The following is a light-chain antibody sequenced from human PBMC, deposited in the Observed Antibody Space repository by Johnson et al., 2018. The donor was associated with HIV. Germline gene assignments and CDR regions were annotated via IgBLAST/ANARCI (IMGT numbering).Light chain of an antibody. Sequence: SVLTQPPSVSAAPGQKVTISCSGNSSNIENYFVSWYQQLPGAAPRLLIYEDNKRPSGIPDRFSGSKSGTSATLGITGLQTGDEADFYCGTWDTSLSAFVFGTGTKWTV. J-gene: IGLJ1*01. CDR3: GTWDTSLSAFV. CDR1: SSNIENYF. CDR2: EDN. V-gene: IGLV1-51*02.